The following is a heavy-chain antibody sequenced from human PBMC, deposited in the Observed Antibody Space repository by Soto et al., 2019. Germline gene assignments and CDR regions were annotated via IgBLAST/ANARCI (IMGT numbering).Heavy chain of an antibody. J-gene: IGHJ6*02. CDR2: ISTYTGNT. CDR1: GYTFTNYD. D-gene: IGHD3-10*01. Sequence: QVHLVQSGAEVKKPGASVTVSCKASGYTFTNYDINWVRQAPGQGLEWMGWISTYTGNTNYAQKLQGRVTMTTDTSTSTAYMELRSLRSDDTAVYYCARGYYYGSGRPTPGGMDVWGQGTTVTVSS. CDR3: ARGYYYGSGRPTPGGMDV. V-gene: IGHV1-18*01.